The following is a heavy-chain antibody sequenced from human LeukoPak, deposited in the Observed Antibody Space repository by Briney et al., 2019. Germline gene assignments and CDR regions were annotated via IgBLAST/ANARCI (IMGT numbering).Heavy chain of an antibody. J-gene: IGHJ2*01. CDR2: IKSKTDGGTT. CDR1: GFTLSNAW. CDR3: TTLTLMCHYDSSGRCWYFAL. Sequence: GGSLRLSCAASGFTLSNAWMSWVRQAPGKGLEWVGRIKSKTDGGTTDYAAPVKGRFTISRDDSKNTLYLQMNSLKTEDTAVYYCTTLTLMCHYDSSGRCWYFALWGRGTLVTVSS. D-gene: IGHD3-22*01. V-gene: IGHV3-15*01.